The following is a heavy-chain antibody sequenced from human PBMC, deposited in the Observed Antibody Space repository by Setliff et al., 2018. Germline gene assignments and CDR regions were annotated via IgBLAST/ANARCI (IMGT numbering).Heavy chain of an antibody. CDR3: ARAHGATTTFYYYMDV. CDR2: IIPIYGAA. D-gene: IGHD1-1*01. Sequence: SVKVSCKVSGGTFSGYAITWVRWAPGQGLEWVGGIIPIYGAANYARKFQGRVTITADESTNTAYMELSSLTYEDTAVYFCARAHGATTTFYYYMDVWGKGTTVTVSS. V-gene: IGHV1-69*13. J-gene: IGHJ6*03. CDR1: GGTFSGYA.